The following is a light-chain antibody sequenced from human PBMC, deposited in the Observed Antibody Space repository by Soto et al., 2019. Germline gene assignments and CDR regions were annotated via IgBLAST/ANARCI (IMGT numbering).Light chain of an antibody. CDR3: QAYDRGLSGYV. CDR2: GNN. V-gene: IGLV1-40*01. CDR1: SSNIGAGYD. J-gene: IGLJ1*01. Sequence: QSVLTQPPSVSGAPGQRVTISCTGSSSNIGAGYDVHWYQQLPGTAPKLLLYGNNNRPSGVPDRFSGSKSGTSASLAITGLQAEDEADYYCQAYDRGLSGYVFGTGTKVTVL.